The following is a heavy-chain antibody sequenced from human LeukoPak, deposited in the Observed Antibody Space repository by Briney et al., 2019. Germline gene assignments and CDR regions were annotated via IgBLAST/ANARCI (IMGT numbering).Heavy chain of an antibody. Sequence: SETLSLTCTVSGGSISSYYWSWIRQPPGKGLEWIGYIYYSGSTNYNPSLKSRVTISVDTSKNQFSLKLSSVTAADTAVYYCARHPMTANNWFDPWGKGTLVTVS. V-gene: IGHV4-59*08. CDR2: IYYSGST. J-gene: IGHJ5*02. CDR1: GGSISSYY. D-gene: IGHD2-21*02. CDR3: ARHPMTANNWFDP.